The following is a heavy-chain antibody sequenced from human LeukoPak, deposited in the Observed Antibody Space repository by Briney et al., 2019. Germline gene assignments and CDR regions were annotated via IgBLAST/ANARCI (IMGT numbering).Heavy chain of an antibody. J-gene: IGHJ4*02. CDR2: ISGSGGST. V-gene: IGHV3-23*01. D-gene: IGHD5-24*01. Sequence: QTGGSLRLSCAASGFTFSSYGMSWVRQAPGKGLEWVSAISGSGGSTYYADSVKGRFTISRDNSKNTLYLQMNSLRAEDTAVYYCAKFTADNYYFDYWGQGTLVTVSS. CDR3: AKFTADNYYFDY. CDR1: GFTFSSYG.